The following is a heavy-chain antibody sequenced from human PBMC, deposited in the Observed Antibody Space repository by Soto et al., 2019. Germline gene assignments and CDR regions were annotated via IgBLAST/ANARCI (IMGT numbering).Heavy chain of an antibody. Sequence: QVQLVQSGAEVKKPGSSVEVSCKASVGTFSSYAISWVRQAPGQGLEWMGGIIPIFGTANYAQKFQGRVTITADEATSTAYMELSSLRSEDTAVYYCARVPKDGQGYYWGQGTLVTVSS. V-gene: IGHV1-69*12. J-gene: IGHJ4*02. CDR1: VGTFSSYA. CDR3: ARVPKDGQGYY. CDR2: IIPIFGTA.